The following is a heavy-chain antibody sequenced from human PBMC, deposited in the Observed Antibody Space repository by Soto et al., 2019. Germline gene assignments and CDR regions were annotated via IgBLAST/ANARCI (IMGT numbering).Heavy chain of an antibody. D-gene: IGHD6-13*01. V-gene: IGHV3-9*01. Sequence: EVQLVESGGGLVQPGRSLRLSCAASGFTFDDYAMHWVRQAPGKGLEWVSGISWNSGSIGYADAVKGRFTISRDNAKNSLYLQMNSLRAEDTALYYCAKDIMSETYSSSWTGYYYYYGMDVWGQGTTVTVSS. CDR3: AKDIMSETYSSSWTGYYYYYGMDV. J-gene: IGHJ6*02. CDR2: ISWNSGSI. CDR1: GFTFDDYA.